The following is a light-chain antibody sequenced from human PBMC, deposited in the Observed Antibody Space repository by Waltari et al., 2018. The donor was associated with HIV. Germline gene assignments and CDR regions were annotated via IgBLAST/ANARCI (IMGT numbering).Light chain of an antibody. CDR2: DAS. Sequence: DIQMTQSQSSLSASVGDRVTITFQASQDISNYLNWYQQKPGKAPKLLIYDASNLETGVPSRFSGSGSGTDFTFTISSLQPEDIATYYCQQYDNLPPLTFGGGTKVEIK. J-gene: IGKJ4*01. V-gene: IGKV1-33*01. CDR3: QQYDNLPPLT. CDR1: QDISNY.